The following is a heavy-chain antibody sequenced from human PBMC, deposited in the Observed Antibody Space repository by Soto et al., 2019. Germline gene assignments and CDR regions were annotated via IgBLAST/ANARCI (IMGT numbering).Heavy chain of an antibody. D-gene: IGHD3-3*01. CDR2: IKHSGST. V-gene: IGHV4-39*07. Sequence: SETLSLTCTVSCGSISSSSYYWGGIRPPPGKGLVWIGEIKHSGSTNYNPSLKSRVTISVDTSKNQFSLKLSSVTAADTAVYYCARGVLRFYRSYSGRPYYFDYWGQGTLVTVSS. CDR1: CGSISSSSYY. CDR3: ARGVLRFYRSYSGRPYYFDY. J-gene: IGHJ4*02.